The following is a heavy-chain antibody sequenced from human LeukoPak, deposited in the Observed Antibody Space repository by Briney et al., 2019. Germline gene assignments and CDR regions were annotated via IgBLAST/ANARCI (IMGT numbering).Heavy chain of an antibody. J-gene: IGHJ4*02. CDR2: INHSGST. D-gene: IGHD2-21*02. Sequence: PSETLSLTCAVYGGSFCGYYWSWIRQPPGKGLEWIGEINHSGSTYYNPSLKSRVTISVDTSKNQFSLKLSSVTAADTAVYYCARVYQPLLFYFDYWGQGTLVTVSS. CDR3: ARVYQPLLFYFDY. V-gene: IGHV4-34*01. CDR1: GGSFCGYY.